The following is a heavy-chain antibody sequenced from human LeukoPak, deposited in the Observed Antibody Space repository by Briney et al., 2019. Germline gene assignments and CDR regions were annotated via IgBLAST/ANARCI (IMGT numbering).Heavy chain of an antibody. V-gene: IGHV4-38-2*02. CDR3: ARKVAATADFDY. CDR1: GYSISSGYY. Sequence: SETLSLTCTVSGYSISSGYYWGWIRQPPGKGLEWIGYIYHSETTYYNPSLKSRVTISVDGSKNQFSLKLSSVTAADTAVYYCARKVAATADFDYWGQGTLVTVSS. CDR2: IYHSETT. D-gene: IGHD2-15*01. J-gene: IGHJ4*02.